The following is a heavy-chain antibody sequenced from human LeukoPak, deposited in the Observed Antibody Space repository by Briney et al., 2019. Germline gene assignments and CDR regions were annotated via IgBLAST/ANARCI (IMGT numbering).Heavy chain of an antibody. Sequence: PSQTLSLTCTVSGGSIRSDDYYWSWIRQPPGKGLEWIGYIFYAGNTHYNPSLQSRDTFSVDTSKNQFSLKLSSVTAADTAVYFCATVVVVAATNYYYYATDVWGQGTTVTVSS. CDR2: IFYAGNT. CDR3: ATVVVVAATNYYYYATDV. J-gene: IGHJ6*02. V-gene: IGHV4-30-4*01. D-gene: IGHD2-15*01. CDR1: GGSIRSDDYY.